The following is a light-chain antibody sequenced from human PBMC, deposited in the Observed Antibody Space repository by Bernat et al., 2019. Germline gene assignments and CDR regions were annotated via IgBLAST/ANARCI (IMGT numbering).Light chain of an antibody. CDR3: QQRSKWPPWS. J-gene: IGKJ1*01. V-gene: IGKV3-11*01. CDR1: QSLNSY. Sequence: EIVLTQSPATLSLSPGERATLSCRASQSLNSYLAWYQNKPGQAPRLLIYDASTRAIGIPARFSGSGSETDYTLTISSLEPEDFAVYYCQQRSKWPPWSFGQGTKVEIK. CDR2: DAS.